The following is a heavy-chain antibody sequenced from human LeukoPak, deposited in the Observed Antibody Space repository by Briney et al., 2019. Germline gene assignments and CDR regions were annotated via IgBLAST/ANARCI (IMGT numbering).Heavy chain of an antibody. CDR3: ARGLNWFDP. V-gene: IGHV4-59*01. CDR2: IYKSGST. J-gene: IGHJ5*02. Sequence: SETLSLTCTVSGGSISSYDWSWIRQPPEKGLEWIGYIYKSGSTNYNPSLKSRVTISVDMSKTQFSLKLTSVTAADTAVYYCARGLNWFDPWGQGTLVTVSS. D-gene: IGHD5/OR15-5a*01. CDR1: GGSISSYD.